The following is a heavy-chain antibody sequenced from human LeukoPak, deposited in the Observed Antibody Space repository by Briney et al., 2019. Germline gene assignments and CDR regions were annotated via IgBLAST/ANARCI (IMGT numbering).Heavy chain of an antibody. V-gene: IGHV4-59*01. CDR2: IYYSGST. CDR1: GGSISDYY. CDR3: ARDRDDHNGYYYFDF. Sequence: PSETLFLTCTVSGGSISDYYWSWIRQPPGKGLEWIGYIYYSGSTNYNPSLKSRVTISVDTSKNQFSLRLNPVTAADTAVYYCARDRDDHNGYYYFDFWGQGTLVTVSS. D-gene: IGHD5-24*01. J-gene: IGHJ4*02.